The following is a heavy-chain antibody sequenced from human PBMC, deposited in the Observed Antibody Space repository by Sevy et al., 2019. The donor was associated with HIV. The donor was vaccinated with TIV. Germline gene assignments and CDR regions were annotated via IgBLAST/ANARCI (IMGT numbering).Heavy chain of an antibody. J-gene: IGHJ3*02. Sequence: GESLKISCAASGFTFSDYWMTWVRQAPGKDLEWVANIKRDESVKHYVDSVKGRFSVSRDNAKNSLYLHMNSLRADDTALYYCARDSSYRSGDKCYDVFDIWGQGTMVTVSS. D-gene: IGHD2-21*01. CDR3: ARDSSYRSGDKCYDVFDI. V-gene: IGHV3-7*01. CDR2: IKRDESVK. CDR1: GFTFSDYW.